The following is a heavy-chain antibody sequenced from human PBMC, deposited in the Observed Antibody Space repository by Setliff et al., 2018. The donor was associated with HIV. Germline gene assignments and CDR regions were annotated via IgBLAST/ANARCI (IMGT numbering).Heavy chain of an antibody. CDR3: ARGNSRRLRVHYYYYYMDV. V-gene: IGHV4-4*07. J-gene: IGHJ6*03. CDR1: GGSISSSY. CDR2: IYTSGNT. D-gene: IGHD4-17*01. Sequence: LSLTCTVSGGSISSSYWSWIRQPAGKGLEWIGHIYTSGNTNHNPSLKSRVTISVDTSENQFSLKLSSVTAADTAVHYCARGNSRRLRVHYYYYYMDVWGKGTTVTVSS.